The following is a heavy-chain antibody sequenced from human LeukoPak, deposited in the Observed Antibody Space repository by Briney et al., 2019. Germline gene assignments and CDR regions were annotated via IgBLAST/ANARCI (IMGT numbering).Heavy chain of an antibody. CDR1: GDSISSYY. V-gene: IGHV4-59*08. Sequence: SETLSLTCTVSGDSISSYYWTWIRQPPGKGLEWIGYILYSRSTYYNPSLKSRVTISADTSKNQFSLNLSSVTAADTAVYYCARFGAAAGTDFWGQGTLVTVSS. J-gene: IGHJ4*02. CDR2: ILYSRST. D-gene: IGHD6-13*01. CDR3: ARFGAAAGTDF.